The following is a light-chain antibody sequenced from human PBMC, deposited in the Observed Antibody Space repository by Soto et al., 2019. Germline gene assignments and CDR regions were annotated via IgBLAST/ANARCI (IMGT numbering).Light chain of an antibody. Sequence: AIQMTQSPSSLSASVGDRVTITCRASQGIRSELGWYQQKPGKAPKLLIAATFNLQSGVPSRFSGSGSGTEFALSISSLQPEDSATYFCLQDYEYPRTFGQGTKLEIK. CDR2: ATF. V-gene: IGKV1-6*01. CDR1: QGIRSE. CDR3: LQDYEYPRT. J-gene: IGKJ2*01.